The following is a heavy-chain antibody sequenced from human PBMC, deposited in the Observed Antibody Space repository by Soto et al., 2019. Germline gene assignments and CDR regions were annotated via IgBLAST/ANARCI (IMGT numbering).Heavy chain of an antibody. D-gene: IGHD6-19*01. CDR2: ISGSGGST. CDR1: GFTFSSYA. Sequence: PGGSLRLSCAASGFTFSSYAMSWVRQAPGKGLEWVSAISGSGGSTYYADSVKGRFTISRDNSKNTLHLQMNSLRAEDTAVYYCATNLGYSSGWSNYWGQGTLVTVSS. CDR3: ATNLGYSSGWSNY. J-gene: IGHJ4*02. V-gene: IGHV3-23*01.